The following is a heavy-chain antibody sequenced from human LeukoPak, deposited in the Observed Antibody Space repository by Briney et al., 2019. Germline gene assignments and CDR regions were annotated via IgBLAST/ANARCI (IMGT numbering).Heavy chain of an antibody. Sequence: GGSLRLSCAASGFTFSSYSMNWVRQAPGKGLEWVSSISSSSSYIYYADSVKGRFTFSRDNAMNSLFLQMNSLRAEDTAVYYCARDVHGGAFDYWGQGTLVTVSS. CDR2: ISSSSSYI. V-gene: IGHV3-21*01. J-gene: IGHJ4*02. CDR1: GFTFSSYS. D-gene: IGHD4-23*01. CDR3: ARDVHGGAFDY.